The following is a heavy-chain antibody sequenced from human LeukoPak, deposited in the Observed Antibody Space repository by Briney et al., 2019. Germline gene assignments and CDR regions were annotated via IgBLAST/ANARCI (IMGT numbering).Heavy chain of an antibody. CDR2: ISSSSSYI. CDR1: GFTFSSYW. V-gene: IGHV3-21*01. J-gene: IGHJ4*02. CDR3: ARDLGYSYGSNDY. D-gene: IGHD5-18*01. Sequence: GGSLRLSCAASGFTFSSYWMSWVRQAPGKGLEWVSSISSSSSYIYYADSVKGRFTISRDNAKNSLYLQMNSLRAEDTAVYYCARDLGYSYGSNDYWGQGTLVTVSS.